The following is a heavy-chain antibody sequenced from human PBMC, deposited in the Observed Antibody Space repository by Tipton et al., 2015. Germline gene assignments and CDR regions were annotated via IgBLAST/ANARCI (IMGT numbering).Heavy chain of an antibody. CDR2: LYYSGST. D-gene: IGHD3-3*01. J-gene: IGHJ4*02. CDR1: GASISSITYY. Sequence: TLSLTCTVSGASISSITYYWAWIRQPPGKGLEWIGSLYYSGSTYNPSLKSRVTISADKSKNQISRKLTSVTAADTAVYYCARAPSDYDIWSGTFDYWGQGTLVTVSS. CDR3: ARAPSDYDIWSGTFDY. V-gene: IGHV4-39*01.